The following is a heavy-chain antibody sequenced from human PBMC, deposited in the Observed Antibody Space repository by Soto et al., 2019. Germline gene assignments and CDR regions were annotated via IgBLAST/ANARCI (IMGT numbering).Heavy chain of an antibody. V-gene: IGHV4-61*01. Sequence: PSETLSLTCTVSGGSVSSGSYYWSWIRQPPGKGLEWIGYIYYSGSTNYNPSLKSRVTISVDTSKNQFSLKLSSVTAADTAVYYCAREVICSSTSCPNWFDPWGQGTLVTRLL. CDR1: GGSVSSGSYY. J-gene: IGHJ5*02. CDR3: AREVICSSTSCPNWFDP. D-gene: IGHD2-2*01. CDR2: IYYSGST.